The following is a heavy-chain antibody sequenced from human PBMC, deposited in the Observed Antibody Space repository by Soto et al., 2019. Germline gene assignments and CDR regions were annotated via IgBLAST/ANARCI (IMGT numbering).Heavy chain of an antibody. CDR3: ASQDYDKSVHYFDI. V-gene: IGHV4-4*07. Sequence: SVPMPLPSTVSGVSVRNLCCRRIRKTAGKGLEWIGRIYNGGIPLIHPSLESRVALSLDTSKNQFSLTLSSVTAADTATYSCASQDYDKSVHYFDIWGQGTLGTGSS. CDR2: IYNGGIP. CDR1: GVSVRNLC. D-gene: IGHD3-22*01. J-gene: IGHJ4*02.